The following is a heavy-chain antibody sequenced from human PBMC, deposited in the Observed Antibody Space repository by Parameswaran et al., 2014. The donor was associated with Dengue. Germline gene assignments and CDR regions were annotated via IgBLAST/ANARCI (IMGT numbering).Heavy chain of an antibody. D-gene: IGHD1-20*01. CDR3: ARHGGQGYNFGLYYYFYPMDV. CDR1: GGSIDSRNNY. CDR2: IYYSGTT. J-gene: IGHJ6*02. Sequence: ASETLSLTCTVSGGSIDSRNNYWAWIRQPPGKGLEWIGGIYYSGTTFYSPPLKSRVTISVDTSKNQFFLTLNSVTAADTAVYFCARHGGQGYNFGLYYYFYPMDVWGRGTTVTVSS. V-gene: IGHV4-39*01.